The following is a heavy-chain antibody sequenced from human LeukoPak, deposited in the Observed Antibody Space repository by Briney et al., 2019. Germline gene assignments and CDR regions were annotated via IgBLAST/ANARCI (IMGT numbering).Heavy chain of an antibody. CDR3: ARDYSYDSSGSMDV. V-gene: IGHV1-3*01. J-gene: IGHJ6*02. Sequence: GATVKVSCKASGYTFTSYAMHWVRQAPGQRLEWTGWINAGNGNTKYSRKFQGRVTITRDTSASTAYMELSSLRSEDTAVYYCARDYSYDSSGSMDVWGQGTTVTVSS. CDR2: INAGNGNT. D-gene: IGHD3-22*01. CDR1: GYTFTSYA.